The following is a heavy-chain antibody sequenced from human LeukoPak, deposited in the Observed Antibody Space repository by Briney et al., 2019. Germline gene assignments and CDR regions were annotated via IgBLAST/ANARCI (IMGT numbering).Heavy chain of an antibody. CDR1: GGSVNSYY. Sequence: SETLSLTCTVSGGSVNSYYWSWIRQPPGEGLEWIGYINHSGSTNYNPSPKSRVTISVDTSKNQFSLKLSSVTAADTAVYYCARHASIAARRRYYFDYWGQGTLVTVTS. J-gene: IGHJ4*02. D-gene: IGHD6-6*01. V-gene: IGHV4-59*08. CDR2: INHSGST. CDR3: ARHASIAARRRYYFDY.